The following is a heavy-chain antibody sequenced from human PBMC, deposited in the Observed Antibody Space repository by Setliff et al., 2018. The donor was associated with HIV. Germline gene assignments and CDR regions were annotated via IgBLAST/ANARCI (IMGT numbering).Heavy chain of an antibody. J-gene: IGHJ3*02. CDR3: ASRASHGAFDM. CDR2: IIWNSVGI. Sequence: GGSLRLSCAASGIRFDTYAMHWVRQAPGKGLEWVSGIIWNSVGIAYADSVKGRFTISRDNAKNSLYLRMNSLRAEDTALYYCASRASHGAFDMWGQGTMVTVSS. CDR1: GIRFDTYA. V-gene: IGHV3-9*01.